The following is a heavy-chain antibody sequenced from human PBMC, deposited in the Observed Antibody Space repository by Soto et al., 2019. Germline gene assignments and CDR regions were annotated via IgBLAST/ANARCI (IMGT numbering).Heavy chain of an antibody. V-gene: IGHV3-23*01. CDR2: ISGNGGSI. D-gene: IGHD4-4*01. CDR3: VKDRFSGNYHRKYYFDY. Sequence: EVQLLESGGGLVQPGGSLRLSCAASGFTFSSYAMSWVRQAPGKGLVWVSVISGNGGSIYYADSVKGRFTISRDNSKNTLSLQMNSLRAEDTAAYYCVKDRFSGNYHRKYYFDYWGQGTLVTVSS. CDR1: GFTFSSYA. J-gene: IGHJ4*02.